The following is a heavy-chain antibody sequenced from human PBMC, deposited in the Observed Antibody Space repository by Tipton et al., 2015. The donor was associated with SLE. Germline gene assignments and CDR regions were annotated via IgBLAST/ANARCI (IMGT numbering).Heavy chain of an antibody. D-gene: IGHD3-22*01. J-gene: IGHJ6*02. Sequence: GSLRLSCAASGFTFSSYAMHWVRQAPGKGLEYVSAISSNGNSTYYAVSVKGRSTISRDNAKNTLYLQMHSLRVDDTAVYYCGRGVYSEGSVGMDVWGQGTTVTVSS. CDR3: GRGVYSEGSVGMDV. V-gene: IGHV3-64*02. CDR1: GFTFSSYA. CDR2: ISSNGNST.